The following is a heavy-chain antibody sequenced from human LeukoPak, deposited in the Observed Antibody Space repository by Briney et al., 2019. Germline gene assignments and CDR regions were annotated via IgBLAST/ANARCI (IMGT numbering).Heavy chain of an antibody. J-gene: IGHJ6*03. D-gene: IGHD2-15*01. CDR1: GGSISSYY. V-gene: IGHV4-59*12. Sequence: PSETLSLTCTVSGGSISSYYWSWIRQPPGKGLEWIGYIYYSGSTNYNPSLKSRVTISVDTSKKQFSLKLSSVTAADTAVYYCARRYCSGGSCYSYYYYSYMDVWGKGTTVSVSS. CDR3: ARRYCSGGSCYSYYYYSYMDV. CDR2: IYYSGST.